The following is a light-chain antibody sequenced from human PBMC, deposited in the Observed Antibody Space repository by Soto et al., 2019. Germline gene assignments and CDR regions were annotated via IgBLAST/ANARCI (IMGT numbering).Light chain of an antibody. J-gene: IGKJ1*01. CDR3: QQYGSSGT. Sequence: EIVLTLSPGTLSLSPGESATLSCRASQSVSSNYVAWYQQKPGPAPRLLIYGASNGATGIPDRISGSGSGTDFTLTISRLEPEDFAVYYCQQYGSSGTFGQGTKVDIK. CDR2: GAS. V-gene: IGKV3-20*01. CDR1: QSVSSNY.